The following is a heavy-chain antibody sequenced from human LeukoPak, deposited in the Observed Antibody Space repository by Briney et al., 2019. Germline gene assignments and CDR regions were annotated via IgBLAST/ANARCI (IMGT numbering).Heavy chain of an antibody. V-gene: IGHV3-66*01. CDR2: IYSGGST. CDR3: ARESHDSSLDY. CDR1: GFTVSSNY. J-gene: IGHJ4*02. D-gene: IGHD3-22*01. Sequence: GGSLRLSCAASGFTVSSNYMSWVRQAPGKGLEWVSVIYSGGSTYYADSVKGRFTISRDNSKNTLYLQMNSLRAEDTAVYYCARESHDSSLDYWGQGTLVTVSS.